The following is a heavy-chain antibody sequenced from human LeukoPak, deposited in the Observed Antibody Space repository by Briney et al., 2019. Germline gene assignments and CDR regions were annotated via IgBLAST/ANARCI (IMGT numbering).Heavy chain of an antibody. CDR3: ARYCSGGSCYSSFDY. CDR1: GGSISSYY. Sequence: SETLSLTCTVSGGSISSYYWSWIRQPPGKGLEWIGYIYYSGSTNYNPSLKSRDTISVDTSKNQFSLKLSSVTAADTAVYYCARYCSGGSCYSSFDYWGQGTLVTVSS. J-gene: IGHJ4*02. V-gene: IGHV4-59*08. D-gene: IGHD2-15*01. CDR2: IYYSGST.